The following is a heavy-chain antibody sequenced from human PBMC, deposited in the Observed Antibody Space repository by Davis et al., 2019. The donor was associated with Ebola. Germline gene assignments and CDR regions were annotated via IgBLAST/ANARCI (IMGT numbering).Heavy chain of an antibody. CDR1: GYTFTGYY. V-gene: IGHV1-2*04. J-gene: IGHJ6*02. Sequence: ASVKVSCKASGYTFTGYYMHWVRQAPGQGLEWMGWINPNSGGTNYAQKFQGWVTMTRDTSISTAYMDLSRLRSDDTAVYYCARDRPWLQLGDYYYGMDVWGQGTTVTVSS. CDR2: INPNSGGT. D-gene: IGHD5-24*01. CDR3: ARDRPWLQLGDYYYGMDV.